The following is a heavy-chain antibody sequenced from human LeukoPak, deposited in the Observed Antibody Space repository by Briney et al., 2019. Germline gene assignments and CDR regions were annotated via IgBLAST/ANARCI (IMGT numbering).Heavy chain of an antibody. D-gene: IGHD1-26*01. Sequence: PSETLSLTCTVSGGSISSYYWSWIRQPPGKGLEWIGYIYYSGSTNYNPSLKSRVTISVDTSKNQFSLKLSSVTAADTAVYYCAKVGAENYYYYYMDVWGKGTTVTVSS. CDR3: AKVGAENYYYYYMDV. V-gene: IGHV4-59*01. CDR1: GGSISSYY. CDR2: IYYSGST. J-gene: IGHJ6*03.